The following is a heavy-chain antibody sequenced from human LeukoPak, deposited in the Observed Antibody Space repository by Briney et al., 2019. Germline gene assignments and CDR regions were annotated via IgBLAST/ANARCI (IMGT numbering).Heavy chain of an antibody. CDR3: ARDPQVSC. J-gene: IGHJ4*02. V-gene: IGHV3-53*01. CDR1: GFVVSSNY. CDR2: IYNDGST. Sequence: GGSLRLSCTASGFVVSSNYMTWVRQAPGKGREWGSVIYNDGSTFYADSVKGRFTISRETSKKTLYLQMNNLRADDTAVYYCARDPQVSCWGKGDLVTVSS.